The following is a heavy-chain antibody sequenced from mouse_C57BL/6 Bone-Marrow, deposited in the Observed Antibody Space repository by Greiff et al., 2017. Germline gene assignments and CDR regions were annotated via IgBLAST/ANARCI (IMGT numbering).Heavy chain of an antibody. CDR1: GYAFSSSW. CDR3: AYSSGPSPAY. J-gene: IGHJ3*01. D-gene: IGHD3-2*02. CDR2: IYPGDGDT. V-gene: IGHV1-82*01. Sequence: QVQLQQSGPELVKPGASVKISCKASGYAFSSSWMNWVKQRPGKGLEWIGRIYPGDGDTNYNGKFKGKATLTADKSSSTAYMQLSSLTSEDSAVYFCAYSSGPSPAYWGQGTLVTVSA.